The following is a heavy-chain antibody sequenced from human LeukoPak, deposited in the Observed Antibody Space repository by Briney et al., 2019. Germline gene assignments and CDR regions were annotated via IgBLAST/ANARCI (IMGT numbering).Heavy chain of an antibody. V-gene: IGHV4-59*01. D-gene: IGHD6-19*01. CDR3: ARSRSQWLVVHWFDP. J-gene: IGHJ5*02. CDR1: GGSISNYH. Sequence: SETLSLTCTVSGGSISNYHWGWIRQPPGKGLEWIGYIYYSGSTNDNPSLKSRVTISVDTSKNQFSLKLSSVTAADTAVYYCARSRSQWLVVHWFDPWGQGTLVTVSS. CDR2: IYYSGST.